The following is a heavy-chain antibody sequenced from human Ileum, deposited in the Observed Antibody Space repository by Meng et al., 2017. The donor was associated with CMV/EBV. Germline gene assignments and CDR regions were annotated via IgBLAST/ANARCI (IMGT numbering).Heavy chain of an antibody. V-gene: IGHV4-34*01. Sequence: FRGYYWRWSGQPPGKGLEGIGEINHSGSNNYNPSLKSRVTISVDTSKNQFSLKLSSVTAADTAVYYCARGPSEGDNWNYSYLNWFDPWGQGTLVTVSS. CDR1: FRGYY. CDR3: ARGPSEGDNWNYSYLNWFDP. CDR2: INHSGSN. D-gene: IGHD1-7*01. J-gene: IGHJ5*02.